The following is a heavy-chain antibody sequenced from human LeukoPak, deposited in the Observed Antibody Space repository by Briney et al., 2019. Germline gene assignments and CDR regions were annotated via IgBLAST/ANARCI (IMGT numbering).Heavy chain of an antibody. D-gene: IGHD2-15*01. CDR2: ITWDGGTT. J-gene: IGHJ4*02. Sequence: GGSLRLSCAASGFTFDDYAMDWVRQAPGKGLERVAVITWDGGTTYYSDSVKGRFTISRDNSKNSLYLRMNSLRSEDTALYYCAKDFCSGRSCYSLEYWGRGTLVTVSS. CDR3: AKDFCSGRSCYSLEY. V-gene: IGHV3-43D*04. CDR1: GFTFDDYA.